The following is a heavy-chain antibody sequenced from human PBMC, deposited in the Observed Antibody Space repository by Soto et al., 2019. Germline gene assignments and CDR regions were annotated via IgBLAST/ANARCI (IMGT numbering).Heavy chain of an antibody. CDR3: ARLSSSGWPIDS. J-gene: IGHJ4*02. D-gene: IGHD6-19*01. CDR2: TYYSENT. CDR1: GGSISSGGYY. V-gene: IGHV4-31*03. Sequence: KPSETLSLTCTVSGGSISSGGYYWNWIRQHPGKGLEWIGYTYYSENTYYNPSLNSRITISADTSKNQFSLKLSSVTAADTAVYYCARLSSSGWPIDSWGQGTLVTAPQ.